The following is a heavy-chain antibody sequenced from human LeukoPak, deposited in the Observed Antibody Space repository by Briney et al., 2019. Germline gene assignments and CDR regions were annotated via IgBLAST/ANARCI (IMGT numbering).Heavy chain of an antibody. V-gene: IGHV3-23*01. D-gene: IGHD2-15*01. J-gene: IGHJ3*02. CDR1: GFTFSNFG. CDR3: ARWFLHAFDI. Sequence: GGSLRLSCTATGFTFSNFGMAWVRQAPGQGLEWVSTISGSGYNVYHADSVKGRFTISRDNSKNTLYLQMNSLRAEDTAVYYCARWFLHAFDIWGQGTMVTVSS. CDR2: ISGSGYNV.